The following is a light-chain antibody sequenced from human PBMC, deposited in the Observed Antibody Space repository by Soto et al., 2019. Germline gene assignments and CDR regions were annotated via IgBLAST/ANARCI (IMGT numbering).Light chain of an antibody. CDR1: QGISSR. CDR3: QQVKTYPRT. CDR2: EES. Sequence: DIQMTQSPSSVSASVGDRVTITCRASQGISSRVAWYHQKPGTPPKLLIYEESTLHSGVPSRFSGRKSGTQFTLTIDSLQPEDFATYYCQQVKTYPRTFGGGTKVEIK. V-gene: IGKV1-12*01. J-gene: IGKJ4*01.